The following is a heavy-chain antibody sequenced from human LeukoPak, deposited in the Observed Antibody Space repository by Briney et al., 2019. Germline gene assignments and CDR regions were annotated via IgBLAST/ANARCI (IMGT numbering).Heavy chain of an antibody. CDR2: INPNSGGT. CDR1: GYTFTGYY. Sequence: GASVKVSCKASGYTFTGYYMHWVRQAPGQGLEWMGWINPNSGGTNYAQKFQGRVTMTRDTSISTAYMELSRLRSDDTAVYYCANLPRDDSEGAFDIWGQGTMVTVSS. J-gene: IGHJ3*02. CDR3: ANLPRDDSEGAFDI. V-gene: IGHV1-2*02. D-gene: IGHD3-3*01.